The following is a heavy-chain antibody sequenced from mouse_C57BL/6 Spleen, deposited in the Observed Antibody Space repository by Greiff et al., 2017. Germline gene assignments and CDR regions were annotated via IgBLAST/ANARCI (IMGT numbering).Heavy chain of an antibody. J-gene: IGHJ4*01. V-gene: IGHV1-18*01. CDR1: GYTFTDYN. D-gene: IGHD1-1*01. CDR2: INPNNGGT. Sequence: EVKLMESGPELVKPGASVKIPCKASGYTFTDYNMDWVKQSHGKSLEWIGDINPNNGGTIYNQKFKGKATLTVDKSSSTAYMELRSLTSEDTAVYYCARRYYAQYYYAMDYWGQGTSVTVSS. CDR3: ARRYYAQYYYAMDY.